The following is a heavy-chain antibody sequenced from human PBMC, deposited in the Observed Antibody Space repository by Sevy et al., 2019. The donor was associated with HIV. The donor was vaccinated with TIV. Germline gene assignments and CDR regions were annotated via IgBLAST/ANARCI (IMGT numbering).Heavy chain of an antibody. D-gene: IGHD2-2*01. J-gene: IGHJ4*02. CDR3: ARDGGCTSTSCLLYFDY. Sequence: GASLRLSCAASGFTFSTYTMNWVRQAPGKGLEWVSSISSGSSYIYYADSVKGRFTISRDNAKNSLYLQMNSLRAEDTAIYYCARDGGCTSTSCLLYFDYWGQGTPVTVSS. CDR1: GFTFSTYT. CDR2: ISSGSSYI. V-gene: IGHV3-21*01.